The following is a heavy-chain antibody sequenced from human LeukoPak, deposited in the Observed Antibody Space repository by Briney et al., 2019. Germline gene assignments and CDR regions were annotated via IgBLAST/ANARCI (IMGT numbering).Heavy chain of an antibody. CDR2: IKQDGSQT. J-gene: IGHJ3*02. CDR1: GFTFSSYW. D-gene: IGHD6-25*01. Sequence: GGSLRLSCAASGFTFSSYWMTWVRQAPGKGPEWVANIKQDGSQTYYVDSVRGRFTISRDNARNSLYLQMNSLRVEDTAVYYCARSGTRGDASDIWGQGTMVTVS. V-gene: IGHV3-7*03. CDR3: ARSGTRGDASDI.